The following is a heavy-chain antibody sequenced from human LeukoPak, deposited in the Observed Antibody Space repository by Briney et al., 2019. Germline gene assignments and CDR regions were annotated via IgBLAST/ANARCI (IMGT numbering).Heavy chain of an antibody. J-gene: IGHJ3*02. CDR1: GGSFSGHY. CDR2: IYYSGGT. Sequence: PSETLSLTCAVYGGSFSGHYWSWIRQPPGKGLEWIGYIYYSGGTNYNPSLKSRVTISVDTSKNQFSLKLSSVTAADTAVYYCARDPIYYGSGSYHHAFDIWGQGTMVTVSS. D-gene: IGHD3-10*01. V-gene: IGHV4-59*11. CDR3: ARDPIYYGSGSYHHAFDI.